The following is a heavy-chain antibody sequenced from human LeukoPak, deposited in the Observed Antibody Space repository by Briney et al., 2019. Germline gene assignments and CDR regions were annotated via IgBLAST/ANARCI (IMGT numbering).Heavy chain of an antibody. CDR3: ARGTLYSGWSYYFDY. D-gene: IGHD6-19*01. CDR2: IHYSGST. J-gene: IGHJ4*02. Sequence: SETLSLTCTVSGGSISSSSYYWGWIRQPPGKGLEWIGTIHYSGSTYYNTSLKSRVTISVDTSKNHFSLRLSSVTAADTAVYYCARGTLYSGWSYYFDYWGQGTLVRVSS. CDR1: GGSISSSSYY. V-gene: IGHV4-39*07.